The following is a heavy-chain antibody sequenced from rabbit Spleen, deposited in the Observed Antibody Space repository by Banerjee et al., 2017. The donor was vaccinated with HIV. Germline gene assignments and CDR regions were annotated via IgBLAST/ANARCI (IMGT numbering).Heavy chain of an antibody. CDR1: GFSFSSSYW. Sequence: EQLEESGGGLVQPEGSLTLTCKASGFSFSSSYWICWVRQAPGKGLEWIACIDGGSSGFTYFATWAKGRFTCSKPSSTTVTLQMTRLTAADTATYFCARDTSSSFSSYGMDLWGPGTLVTVS. V-gene: IGHV1S45*01. J-gene: IGHJ6*01. D-gene: IGHD1-1*01. CDR3: ARDTSSSFSSYGMDL. CDR2: IDGGSSGFT.